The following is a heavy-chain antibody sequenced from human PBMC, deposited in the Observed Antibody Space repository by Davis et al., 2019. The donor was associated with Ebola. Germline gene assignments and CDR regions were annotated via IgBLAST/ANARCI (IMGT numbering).Heavy chain of an antibody. CDR2: IIPIFGTA. CDR3: ARGPIFGVVKSPKDYYYMDV. D-gene: IGHD3-3*01. Sequence: SVKVSCKASGGTFSSYAISWVRQAPGQGLEWMGGIIPIFGTANYAQKFQGRVTITADESTSTAYMELSSLRSEDTAVYYCARGPIFGVVKSPKDYYYMDVWGKGTTVTVSS. J-gene: IGHJ6*03. V-gene: IGHV1-69*13. CDR1: GGTFSSYA.